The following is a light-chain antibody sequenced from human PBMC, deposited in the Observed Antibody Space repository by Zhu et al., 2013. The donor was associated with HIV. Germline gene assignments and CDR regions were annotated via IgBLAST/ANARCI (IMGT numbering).Light chain of an antibody. CDR3: QQYQTFPYS. CDR2: AAS. CDR1: QTIGQW. Sequence: DIQMTQSPSTLSASVGDRVTITCRASQTIGQWLAWYQQKPGKAPKSLIYAASTLHRGIPSKFRGFGSGTHFTLTIDSLQPEDFATYYCQQYQTFPYSFGQGTKLDFK. J-gene: IGKJ2*01. V-gene: IGKV1-5*01.